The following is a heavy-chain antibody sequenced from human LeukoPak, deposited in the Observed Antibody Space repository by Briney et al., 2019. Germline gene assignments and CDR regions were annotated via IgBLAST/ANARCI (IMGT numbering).Heavy chain of an antibody. CDR1: GGSISSDY. CDR2: IYYSGST. V-gene: IGHV4-59*01. D-gene: IGHD3/OR15-3a*01. CDR3: GTHAGRTGSDD. Sequence: NTSETLSLTCTVSGGSISSDYWSWIRQPPGKGLEWIGYIYYSGSTNYNPSPKSRVTISVDTSKNQFSLKLSSVTAADTAVYYCGTHAGRTGSDDWGQGTLVTVSS. J-gene: IGHJ4*02.